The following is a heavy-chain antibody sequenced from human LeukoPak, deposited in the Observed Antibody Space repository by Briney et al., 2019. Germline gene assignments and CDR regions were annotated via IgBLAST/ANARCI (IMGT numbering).Heavy chain of an antibody. J-gene: IGHJ4*02. CDR1: GFTFSSYS. CDR3: AKDQLGYCSSTSCPIDY. V-gene: IGHV3-30*02. Sequence: PGGSLRLSCAASGFTFSSYSMHWVRQAPGKGLEWVAFIRYDGSNKYYADSVKGRFTISRDNSKNTLYLQMNSLRAEDTAVYYCAKDQLGYCSSTSCPIDYWGQGTLVTVSS. CDR2: IRYDGSNK. D-gene: IGHD2-2*01.